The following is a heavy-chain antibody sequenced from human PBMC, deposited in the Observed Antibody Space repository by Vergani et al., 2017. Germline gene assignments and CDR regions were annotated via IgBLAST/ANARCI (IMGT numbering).Heavy chain of an antibody. D-gene: IGHD3-22*01. Sequence: QLQLQESGPGLVKPSATLSLTCSVSGTSIRSSNYYWGWIRQPPGKGLEWIASIYYSGSTYYNPSLKSRVTISVDKSKNQFSLKLSSVTAADTAVYYCASNGYYCLDYWGRGTLVTVSS. V-gene: IGHV4-39*07. CDR1: GTSIRSSNYY. CDR3: ASNGYYCLDY. J-gene: IGHJ4*02. CDR2: IYYSGST.